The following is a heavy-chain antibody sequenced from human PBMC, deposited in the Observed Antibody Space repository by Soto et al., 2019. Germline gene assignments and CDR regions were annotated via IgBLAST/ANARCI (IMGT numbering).Heavy chain of an antibody. CDR3: TTGLTIFGVVIDP. D-gene: IGHD3-3*01. CDR1: VFTFSNAL. Sequence: PWWSLRLSCSASVFTFSNALMTWCRQAPGKGLEWVGRIKSKSDGATTDYAAPVRGRFIISRDDSKNTLYLQMNSLKTEDTAVYYCTTGLTIFGVVIDPWGQGTLVTVSS. J-gene: IGHJ5*02. V-gene: IGHV3-15*01. CDR2: IKSKSDGATT.